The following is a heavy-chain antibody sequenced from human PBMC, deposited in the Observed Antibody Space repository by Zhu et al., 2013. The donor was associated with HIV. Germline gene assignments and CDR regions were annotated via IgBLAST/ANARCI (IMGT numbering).Heavy chain of an antibody. Sequence: EVQLLESGGGLVQPGGSLRLSCAASGFTFSSYAMSWVRQAPGKGLEWVSAISGSGGSTYYADSVKGRFTISRDNSKNTLYLQMNSLRAEDTAVYYCANRYSSSFPLHYYYYGMDVWGQGTTVTVSS. V-gene: IGHV3-23*01. CDR3: ANRYSSSFPLHYYYYGMDV. CDR1: GFTFSSYA. CDR2: ISGSGGST. D-gene: IGHD6-6*01. J-gene: IGHJ6*02.